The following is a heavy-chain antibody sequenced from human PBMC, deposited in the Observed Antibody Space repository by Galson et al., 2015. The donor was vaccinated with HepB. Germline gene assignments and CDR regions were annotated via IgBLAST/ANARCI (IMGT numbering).Heavy chain of an antibody. CDR2: IDNDGAGGTT. Sequence: SLRLSCAASGFTFNNYWMHWVRQAPGKGLVWVSRIDNDGAGGTTYYADSVRGRFTISRDNSKNTLYLQMNGLRADDTALYYCAKDFQANRIGWYLWRFDPWGQGTLVIVSS. V-gene: IGHV3-74*03. CDR1: GFTFNNYW. CDR3: AKDFQANRIGWYLWRFDP. J-gene: IGHJ5*02. D-gene: IGHD6-19*01.